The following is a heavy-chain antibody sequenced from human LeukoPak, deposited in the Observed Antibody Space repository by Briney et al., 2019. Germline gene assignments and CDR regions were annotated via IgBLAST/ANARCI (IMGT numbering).Heavy chain of an antibody. Sequence: ASVKVSCTTSGYTFTSYDINWVRQATGQGLEWMGWMNPNSGNTGYAQKFQGRVTITRNTSISTAYMELSSLRSEDTAVYYCARSVWQLQKGGIYYYMDVWGKGTTVTVSS. D-gene: IGHD2-15*01. CDR3: ARSVWQLQKGGIYYYMDV. CDR1: GYTFTSYD. V-gene: IGHV1-8*03. J-gene: IGHJ6*03. CDR2: MNPNSGNT.